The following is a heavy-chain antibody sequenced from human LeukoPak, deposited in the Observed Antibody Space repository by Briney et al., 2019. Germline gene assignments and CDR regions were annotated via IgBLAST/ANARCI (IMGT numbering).Heavy chain of an antibody. V-gene: IGHV3-11*04. CDR3: ARDEFDSSRVVDY. D-gene: IGHD6-13*01. CDR2: ISSSGSTI. J-gene: IGHJ4*02. Sequence: GGSLRLSCAASGFTFSDYYMSWIRQAPGKGLEWVSYISSSGSTIYYADSVKGRFTISRDNAKNPLYLQMNSLRAEDTAVYYCARDEFDSSRVVDYWGQGTLVTVSS. CDR1: GFTFSDYY.